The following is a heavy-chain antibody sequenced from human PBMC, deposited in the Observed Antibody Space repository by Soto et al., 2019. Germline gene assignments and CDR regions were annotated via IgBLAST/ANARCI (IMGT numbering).Heavy chain of an antibody. CDR1: GFNFRTYS. CDR2: ITTSTTYT. CDR3: ARDQEGGMDV. V-gene: IGHV3-21*01. J-gene: IGHJ6*02. Sequence: EVQLVESGGGLVRPGGSLRLSCAASGFNFRTYSMNWVRQAPGKGLECVSSITTSTTYTFYADSVKGRFTIPRDDAKNSLYLQMNSLRAEDTAVYYCARDQEGGMDVWGPGTTVTVSS.